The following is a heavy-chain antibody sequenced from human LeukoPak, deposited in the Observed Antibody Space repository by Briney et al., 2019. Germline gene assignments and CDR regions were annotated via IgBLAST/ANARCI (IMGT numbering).Heavy chain of an antibody. Sequence: GASVKVSCKASGYTFTGYYMHWVRQAPGQGLEWMGWINPNSGGTNYAQKFQGRVTMTRDTSISTAYMELSRLRSDDTAVYYCARGRRDGYNAWGAFVIWGQGTMVTVSS. V-gene: IGHV1-2*02. D-gene: IGHD5-24*01. CDR1: GYTFTGYY. CDR3: ARGRRDGYNAWGAFVI. J-gene: IGHJ3*02. CDR2: INPNSGGT.